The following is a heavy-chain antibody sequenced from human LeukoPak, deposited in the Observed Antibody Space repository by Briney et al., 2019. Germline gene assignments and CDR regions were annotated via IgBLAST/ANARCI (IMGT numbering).Heavy chain of an antibody. Sequence: GASVKVSCKVSGYTLTELSMHWVRQAPGKGLEWMGGFYPEDGETIYAQKFQGRVTMAEDTSTDTAYMELSNLRSEDTAVYYCATDLVAARPDWGQGTLVTVSS. CDR3: ATDLVAARPD. V-gene: IGHV1-24*01. J-gene: IGHJ4*02. D-gene: IGHD6-6*01. CDR1: GYTLTELS. CDR2: FYPEDGET.